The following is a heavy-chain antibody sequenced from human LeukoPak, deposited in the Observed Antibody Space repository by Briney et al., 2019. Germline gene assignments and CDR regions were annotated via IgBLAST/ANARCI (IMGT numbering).Heavy chain of an antibody. J-gene: IGHJ5*02. Sequence: GGSLRLSCAASGFTFSSYNMNWVRQAPGKGLVWVSCISFDGSTTYADSVKGRFTISRDNAKNTVHLQMDSLTVEDTAVYYCAVSNWMDPWGQGTLVTVSS. CDR1: GFTFSSYN. V-gene: IGHV3-74*01. CDR2: ISFDGST. CDR3: AVSNWMDP.